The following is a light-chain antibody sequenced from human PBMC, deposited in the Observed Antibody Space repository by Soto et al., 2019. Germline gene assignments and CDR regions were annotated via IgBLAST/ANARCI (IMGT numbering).Light chain of an antibody. Sequence: EIVLTQSPGTLALSPGEGAALSCKASESVSSTYLAWYQQKPGQPPRLLIYGASSRATGIPHRFSGSGSGTDFTLTISRLEHEDFAVYYCQQYGSSPQTFGQGTKVEMK. CDR3: QQYGSSPQT. CDR1: ESVSSTY. V-gene: IGKV3-20*01. CDR2: GAS. J-gene: IGKJ1*01.